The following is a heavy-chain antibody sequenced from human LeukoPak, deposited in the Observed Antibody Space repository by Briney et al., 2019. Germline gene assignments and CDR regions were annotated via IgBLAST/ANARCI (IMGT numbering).Heavy chain of an antibody. CDR1: GFTFGSYS. CDR2: ISRSSSYI. D-gene: IGHD2-21*02. CDR3: ARVVAYCDGDCPQYFQH. Sequence: PGGSLRLSCAASGFTFGSYSMNWVRQAPGKGLEWVSSISRSSSYIHYADSVKGRFTISRDNAKNSLYLQMSSLRAEDTAVYYCARVVAYCDGDCPQYFQHWGQGTLVTVSS. V-gene: IGHV3-21*01. J-gene: IGHJ1*01.